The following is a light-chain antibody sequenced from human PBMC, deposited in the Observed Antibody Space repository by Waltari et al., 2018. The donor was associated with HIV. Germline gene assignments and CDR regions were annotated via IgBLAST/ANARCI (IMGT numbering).Light chain of an antibody. Sequence: QSVLTQPPSASGTPGQTGTVPCSGSRPNIGNNTVQWYQQFPGTAPKLLIYSNNQRPSGVPDRFSGSKSGTSASLAISGLQSEDEADYYCAAWEGSLKGYVFGTGTKVTVL. J-gene: IGLJ1*01. CDR1: RPNIGNNT. V-gene: IGLV1-44*01. CDR2: SNN. CDR3: AAWEGSLKGYV.